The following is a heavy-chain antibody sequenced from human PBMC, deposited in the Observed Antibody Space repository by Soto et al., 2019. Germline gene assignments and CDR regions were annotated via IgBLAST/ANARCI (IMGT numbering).Heavy chain of an antibody. D-gene: IGHD2-15*01. Sequence: QAQLVQSGAEVKKPGASVKVSCRASGYTFTTSYITWVRQAPGQGLEWMGWISAYNGTTNHAQKLQGRVTMTTDTPTSTAYMELRSLRSDDTAVYFCARDLWSRVADVRPDYWGQGTLVTVSS. CDR3: ARDLWSRVADVRPDY. CDR2: ISAYNGTT. V-gene: IGHV1-18*01. J-gene: IGHJ4*02. CDR1: GYTFTTSY.